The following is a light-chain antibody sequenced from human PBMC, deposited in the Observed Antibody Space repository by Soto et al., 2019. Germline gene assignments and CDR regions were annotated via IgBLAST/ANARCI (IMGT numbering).Light chain of an antibody. J-gene: IGKJ1*01. CDR2: DAS. CDR1: QSIGTN. V-gene: IGKV3-15*01. CDR3: EHYDRWPPT. Sequence: VVMTQSPGTLSVTAGERASLSCRATQSIGTNLGWYQQKPGQAPRLLIYDASIRDTGIPARFSGSGSGTEFTLTISSLQSEDFAVYYCEHYDRWPPTFGRGTKVEIK.